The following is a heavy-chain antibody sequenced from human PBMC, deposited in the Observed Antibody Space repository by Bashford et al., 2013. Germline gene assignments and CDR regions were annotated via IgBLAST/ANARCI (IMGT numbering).Heavy chain of an antibody. V-gene: IGHV4-61*01. J-gene: IGHJ5*02. D-gene: IGHD2-2*01. CDR3: ARSAVETRRGGNWFDP. CDR1: WLVSSGSYY. CDR2: RSQWDT. Sequence: SETPVPHLHCLWWLVSSGSYYWTWDPAAPREGTGVDWVYRSQWDTNYNPSLKSRVTISIDTPKNQFSLKLTSVTAADTAIYYCARSAVETRRGGNWFDPWGQGTLVTVSS.